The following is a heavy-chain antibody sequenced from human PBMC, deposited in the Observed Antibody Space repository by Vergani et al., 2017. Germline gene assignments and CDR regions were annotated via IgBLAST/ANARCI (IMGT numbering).Heavy chain of an antibody. Sequence: QVQLQESGPGLVKPSQTLSLTCSVSGYSISSGVYYWNWIRQHPGKGLEWIGYIYSTGSTHHNPSLRRRINMSVDTSKNQFSLKLNSVTAADTAMYYCARIGCDSEGPAFRIGYFDSWGPGILVTVSA. J-gene: IGHJ4*02. D-gene: IGHD2-21*02. CDR1: GYSISSGVYY. CDR3: ARIGCDSEGPAFRIGYFDS. CDR2: IYSTGST. V-gene: IGHV4-31*03.